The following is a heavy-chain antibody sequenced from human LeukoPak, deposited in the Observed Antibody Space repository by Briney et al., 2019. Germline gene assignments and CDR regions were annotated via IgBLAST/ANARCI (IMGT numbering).Heavy chain of an antibody. Sequence: SVKVSCKASGGTFISYAISWVRQAPGQGLEWMGGIIPIFGTANYAQKFQGRVTITADESTSTAYMELSSLRSEDTAVYYCARLLAVAGPYCFDYWGQGTLVTVSS. V-gene: IGHV1-69*01. J-gene: IGHJ4*02. CDR3: ARLLAVAGPYCFDY. CDR2: IIPIFGTA. D-gene: IGHD6-19*01. CDR1: GGTFISYA.